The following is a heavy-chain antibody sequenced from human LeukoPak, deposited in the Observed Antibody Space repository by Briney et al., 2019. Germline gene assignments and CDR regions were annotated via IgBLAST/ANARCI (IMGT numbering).Heavy chain of an antibody. Sequence: PSETLSLTCTVSGGSISSSSYYWGWIRQPPGKGLEWIGSIYYSGSTYYNPSLKSRVTISVDTSKNQFSLKLSPVTAADTAVYYCASIVVVPAASSYYFDYWGQGTLVTVSS. D-gene: IGHD2-2*01. V-gene: IGHV4-39*07. CDR1: GGSISSSSYY. CDR2: IYYSGST. J-gene: IGHJ4*02. CDR3: ASIVVVPAASSYYFDY.